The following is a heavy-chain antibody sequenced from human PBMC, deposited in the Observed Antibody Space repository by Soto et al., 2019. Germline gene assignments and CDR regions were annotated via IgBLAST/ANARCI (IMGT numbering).Heavy chain of an antibody. CDR1: GFTFSSYS. CDR3: ARGFRMTTVTLNFDY. D-gene: IGHD4-17*01. CDR2: ISSSSSYI. J-gene: IGHJ4*02. Sequence: KPGGSLRLSCAASGFTFSSYSMNWVRQAPGKGLEWVSSISSSSSYIYYADSVKGRFTISRDNAKNSLYLQMNSLRAEDTAVYYCARGFRMTTVTLNFDYWGQGTPVTVSS. V-gene: IGHV3-21*01.